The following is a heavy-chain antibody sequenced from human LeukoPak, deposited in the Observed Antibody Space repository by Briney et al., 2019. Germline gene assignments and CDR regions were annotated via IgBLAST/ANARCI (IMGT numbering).Heavy chain of an antibody. D-gene: IGHD6-19*01. CDR3: ARGHSSGWFYFDY. Sequence: SETLSLTCTVSGGSISSGGYYWSWMRQHPGKGLEWIGYIYYSGSTYYNPSLKSRVTISVDTSKIQFSLKLSSVTAADTAVYYCARGHSSGWFYFDYWGQGTLVTVSS. V-gene: IGHV4-31*03. J-gene: IGHJ4*02. CDR1: GGSISSGGYY. CDR2: IYYSGST.